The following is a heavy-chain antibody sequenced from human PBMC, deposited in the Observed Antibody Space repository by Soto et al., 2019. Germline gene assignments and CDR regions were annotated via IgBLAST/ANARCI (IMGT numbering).Heavy chain of an antibody. Sequence: SETLSLTCTVSGGSISSCYWSWIRQPPGKELEWIGRIYTSGSTNYNPSLRSRVTMSVDTSKNQFSLKLSSVTAADTAVYYCARTDFWSGYYYYYGMDVWGQGTTATVS. CDR3: ARTDFWSGYYYYYGMDV. V-gene: IGHV4-4*07. J-gene: IGHJ6*02. CDR2: IYTSGST. CDR1: GGSISSCY. D-gene: IGHD3-3*01.